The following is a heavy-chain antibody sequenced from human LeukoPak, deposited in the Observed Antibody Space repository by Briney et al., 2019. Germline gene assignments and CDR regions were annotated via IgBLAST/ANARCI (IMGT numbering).Heavy chain of an antibody. Sequence: GGSLRLSCAASGFTVSSNYMSWVRQAPGKGLEWVSAISGSGGSTYYADSVKGRFTISRDNAKNSLYLQMNSLRAEDTAVYYCARDRFLTGFKDIWGQGTMVTVSS. J-gene: IGHJ3*02. D-gene: IGHD3-9*01. CDR1: GFTVSSNY. CDR3: ARDRFLTGFKDI. CDR2: ISGSGGST. V-gene: IGHV3-11*04.